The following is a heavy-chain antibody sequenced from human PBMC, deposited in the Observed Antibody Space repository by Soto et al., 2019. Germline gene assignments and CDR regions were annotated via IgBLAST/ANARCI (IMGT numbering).Heavy chain of an antibody. CDR2: IVPIVGTT. CDR1: GGTFSSYA. J-gene: IGHJ4*02. CDR3: VRVVAIPGYPDH. Sequence: QVQLVQSGAEVRQPASSVKVSCKTSGGTFSSYAIIWVRQAPGQGLEWMGGIVPIVGTTTYAQKFQGRVTITADEATSTAYMQLSRLRSDDTAVYYCVRVVAIPGYPDHWGQGTLVTVSS. D-gene: IGHD5-12*01. V-gene: IGHV1-69*12.